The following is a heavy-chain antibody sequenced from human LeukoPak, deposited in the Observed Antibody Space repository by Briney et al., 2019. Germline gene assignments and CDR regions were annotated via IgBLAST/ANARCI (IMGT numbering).Heavy chain of an antibody. J-gene: IGHJ4*02. CDR1: GFTFSSYA. CDR2: ISVSGGST. CDR3: AKAQDIVVAPAAL. Sequence: PGGSLRLSCAASGFTFSSYAVSWVRQAPGKGLEWVSAISVSGGSTYYADSVKGRFTISRDNSKDTLYLQMNSLRAEDTAVYYCAKAQDIVVAPAALWGQGSLVTVSS. D-gene: IGHD2-2*01. V-gene: IGHV3-23*01.